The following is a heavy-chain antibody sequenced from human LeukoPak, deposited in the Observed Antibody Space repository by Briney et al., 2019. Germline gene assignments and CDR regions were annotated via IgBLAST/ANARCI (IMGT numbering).Heavy chain of an antibody. V-gene: IGHV3-74*01. CDR3: ARGIWSIYYNWFDP. CDR2: IKSDGSST. D-gene: IGHD2-15*01. CDR1: GFTFSSFW. Sequence: AGGSLRLSCAASGFTFSSFWMHWVRQAPGKGPVWVSGIKSDGSSTNYADSVKGRFTISRDNAKSTLYLQMNSLRAEDTAVYYCARGIWSIYYNWFDPWGQGTLVTVSS. J-gene: IGHJ5*02.